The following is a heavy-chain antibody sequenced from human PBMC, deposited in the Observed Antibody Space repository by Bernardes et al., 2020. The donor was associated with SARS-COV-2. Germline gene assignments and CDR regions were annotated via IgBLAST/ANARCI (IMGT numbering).Heavy chain of an antibody. CDR3: ARDRGYGDYSDDAFDI. CDR1: GFTFSSYS. CDR2: ISSSSSYI. J-gene: IGHJ3*02. V-gene: IGHV3-21*01. Sequence: GGSLRLSCVASGFTFSSYSMNWVRQAPGKGLEWVSSISSSSSYIYYADSVKGRFTISRDNAKNSLYLQMNSLRAEDTAVYYCARDRGYGDYSDDAFDIWGQGTMVTVSS. D-gene: IGHD4-17*01.